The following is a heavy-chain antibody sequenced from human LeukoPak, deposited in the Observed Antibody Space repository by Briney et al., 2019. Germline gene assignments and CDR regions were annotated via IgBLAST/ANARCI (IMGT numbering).Heavy chain of an antibody. J-gene: IGHJ4*02. CDR3: ASKSTDHGELRFDY. CDR1: GGSISSGGYS. D-gene: IGHD4-17*01. CDR2: IYHSGCT. V-gene: IGHV4-30-2*02. Sequence: PSETLSLTCAVSGGSISSGGYSWSWIRQPPGKGLEWIGYIYHSGCTYYNPSLKSRVTISVDTSKNQFSLKVSSVTAADTGVYYCASKSTDHGELRFDYWGQGTLVTVSS.